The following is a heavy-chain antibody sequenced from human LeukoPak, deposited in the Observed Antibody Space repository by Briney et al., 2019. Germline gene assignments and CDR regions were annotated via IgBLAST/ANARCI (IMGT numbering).Heavy chain of an antibody. J-gene: IGHJ4*02. V-gene: IGHV4-38-2*01. CDR3: ARQNIAVRYFDY. CDR1: GYPISSGYF. CDR2: IYHSGST. Sequence: SETLSLTCAVSGYPISSGYFWGWIRQPPGKGLEWIGSIYHSGSTYYNPSLKSRVTISIDTSKNQFSLKLSSVTAADTAVYYCARQNIAVRYFDYWGQGTLVTVSS. D-gene: IGHD6-6*01.